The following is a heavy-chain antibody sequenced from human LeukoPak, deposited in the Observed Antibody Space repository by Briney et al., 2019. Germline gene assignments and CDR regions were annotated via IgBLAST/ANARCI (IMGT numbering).Heavy chain of an antibody. D-gene: IGHD3-22*01. J-gene: IGHJ4*02. Sequence: PSETLSLTCTVSGGSISSYYWSWIRQPPGKGLEWIGYIYYSGSTNYNPSLKSRVTISVDTSKNQFSLKLSSVTAADTAVYYCARPLPNYYDSSGYDYWGQGTLVTVSS. CDR1: GGSISSYY. CDR2: IYYSGST. V-gene: IGHV4-59*08. CDR3: ARPLPNYYDSSGYDY.